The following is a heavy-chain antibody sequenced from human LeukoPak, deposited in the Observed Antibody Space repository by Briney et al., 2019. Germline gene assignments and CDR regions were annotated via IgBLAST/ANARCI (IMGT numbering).Heavy chain of an antibody. CDR1: GGSISSSSYY. CDR3: ARLVQQLFYYYYMDV. J-gene: IGHJ6*03. V-gene: IGHV4-39*01. Sequence: PSETLSLTCTVSGGSISSSSYYWGWIRQPPGQGLEWIGSTYYSGSTYYNPSLKSRVTISVDTSKNQFSLKLSSVTAADTAVYYCARLVQQLFYYYYMDVWGKGTTVTVSS. D-gene: IGHD6-13*01. CDR2: TYYSGST.